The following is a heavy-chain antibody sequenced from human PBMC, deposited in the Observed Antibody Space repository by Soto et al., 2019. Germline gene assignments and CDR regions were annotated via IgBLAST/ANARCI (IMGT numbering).Heavy chain of an antibody. J-gene: IGHJ6*02. CDR2: ISAYNGNT. Sequence: ASVKVSCKASGYTFTSYGISWARQAPGQGLEWMGWISAYNGNTNYAQKLQGRVTMTTDTSTSTAYMELRSLRSDDTAVYYCARDSCSSTSYFNYYYYGMDVWGQGTTVTVSS. CDR3: ARDSCSSTSYFNYYYYGMDV. V-gene: IGHV1-18*01. D-gene: IGHD2-2*01. CDR1: GYTFTSYG.